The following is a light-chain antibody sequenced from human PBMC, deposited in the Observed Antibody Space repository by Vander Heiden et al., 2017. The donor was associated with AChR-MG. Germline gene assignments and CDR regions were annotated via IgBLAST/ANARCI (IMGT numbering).Light chain of an antibody. CDR1: QSVSSY. J-gene: IGKJ4*01. CDR2: DAS. Sequence: IVLTQSPAPLSLSPGERATLPCRASQSVSSYLAWYQQKPGQAPRLLIYDASNRATGIPARFSGSGSGTDFTLTISSLEPEDFAVYYCQQRSNWPPGLTFGGGTKVEIK. V-gene: IGKV3-11*01. CDR3: QQRSNWPPGLT.